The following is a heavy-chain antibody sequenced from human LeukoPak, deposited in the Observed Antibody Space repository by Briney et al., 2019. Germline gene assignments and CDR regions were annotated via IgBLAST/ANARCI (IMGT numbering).Heavy chain of an antibody. D-gene: IGHD4-17*01. Sequence: GGSLRLSCAASGFTFSNLWMSWVRQAPGKGLKWVANIKQDGSEKYYVDSVKGRFTISRDNAQNSLYLQMNSLRAEDTAVYYCARLTPDYGDYSPFDYWGQGTLVTVSS. J-gene: IGHJ4*02. CDR1: GFTFSNLW. CDR3: ARLTPDYGDYSPFDY. CDR2: IKQDGSEK. V-gene: IGHV3-7*01.